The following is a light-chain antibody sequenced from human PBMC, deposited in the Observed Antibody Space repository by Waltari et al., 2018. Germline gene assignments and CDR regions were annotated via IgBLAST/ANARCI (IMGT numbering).Light chain of an antibody. CDR3: TAYTISSTLV. J-gene: IGLJ3*02. Sequence: QSALTQPASVSGSPGQSITISCTGTKNDVGAYQFVSWYQRHPGNAPKLIITDVSNRPSGVSNRCSGSKSGNTASLTISGLQAEDEAEYYCTAYTISSTLVFGGGTQLNVL. CDR1: KNDVGAYQF. CDR2: DVS. V-gene: IGLV2-14*03.